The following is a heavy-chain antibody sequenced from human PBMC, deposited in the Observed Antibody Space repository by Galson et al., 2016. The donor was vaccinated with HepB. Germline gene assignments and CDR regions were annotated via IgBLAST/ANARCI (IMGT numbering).Heavy chain of an antibody. V-gene: IGHV1-46*01. Sequence: SVKVSCKASGYTFIHFYMHWVRQAPGQGLEWMTMINPTGGMATYAQKFQGRVTVTRDTSTSTVYMELKRLKSEDTAVYYCARDLGGRVTGADYWGRGTLVTVSS. CDR1: GYTFIHFY. CDR2: INPTGGMA. CDR3: ARDLGGRVTGADY. J-gene: IGHJ4*02. D-gene: IGHD2-15*01.